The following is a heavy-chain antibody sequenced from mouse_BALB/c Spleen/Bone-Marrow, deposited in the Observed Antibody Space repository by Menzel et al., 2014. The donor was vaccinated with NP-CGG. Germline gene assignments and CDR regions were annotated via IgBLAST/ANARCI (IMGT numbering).Heavy chain of an antibody. CDR3: ATYYRYDRRFAY. CDR1: GFNIKDTY. V-gene: IGHV14-3*02. Sequence: VQLQQSGAELVKPGASVKLSCTASGFNIKDTYMHWVKQRPEQGLEWIGRIDPANGNTKYDPNFQGKATITADTSSNTAYLQLSSLTSEGTAVYYCATYYRYDRRFAYWGQGTLVTVSA. J-gene: IGHJ3*01. CDR2: IDPANGNT. D-gene: IGHD2-14*01.